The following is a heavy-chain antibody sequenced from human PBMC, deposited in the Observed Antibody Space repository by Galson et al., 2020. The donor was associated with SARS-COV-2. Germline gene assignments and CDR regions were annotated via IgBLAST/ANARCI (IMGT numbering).Heavy chain of an antibody. J-gene: IGHJ4*02. CDR2: ISHSGST. CDR1: GRSFSDYY. Sequence: SQTLSPTSAVYGRSFSDYYSTCNSQPPRKGLEWIGEISHSGSTNYNPSLKSRVTISVDTSKNQFSLRLTSVTAADTAVYFCARRADSSRWFVFDYWGQGTLVTVSS. D-gene: IGHD6-13*01. V-gene: IGHV4-34*01. CDR3: ARRADSSRWFVFDY.